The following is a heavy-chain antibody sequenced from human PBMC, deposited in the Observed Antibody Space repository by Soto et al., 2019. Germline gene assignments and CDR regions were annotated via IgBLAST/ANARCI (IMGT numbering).Heavy chain of an antibody. CDR2: IYHSGST. Sequence: SETLSLTCAVSGGSISSSNWWSWVRQPPGKGLEWIGEIYHSGSTNYTPSLKSRVTISVDKSKNQFSLKLSSVTAADTAVYYCARRYSGSYAYYYYGMDVWGQGTKVTVSS. V-gene: IGHV4-4*02. CDR1: GGSISSSNW. D-gene: IGHD1-26*01. J-gene: IGHJ6*02. CDR3: ARRYSGSYAYYYYGMDV.